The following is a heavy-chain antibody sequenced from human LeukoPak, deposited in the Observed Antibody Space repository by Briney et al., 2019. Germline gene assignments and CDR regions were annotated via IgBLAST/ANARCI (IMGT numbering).Heavy chain of an antibody. CDR2: INPSGGST. CDR1: GYTFTSYY. V-gene: IGHV1-46*01. J-gene: IGHJ6*03. Sequence: ASVKVSCKASGYTFTSYYMHWVRQAPGQGLEWMGIINPSGGSTSYAQKFQGRVTMTRDMSTSTVYMELSSLRSEDTAVYYCARGGGTTFYYYYYMDVWGKGTTVTISS. CDR3: ARGGGTTFYYYYYMDV. D-gene: IGHD1-1*01.